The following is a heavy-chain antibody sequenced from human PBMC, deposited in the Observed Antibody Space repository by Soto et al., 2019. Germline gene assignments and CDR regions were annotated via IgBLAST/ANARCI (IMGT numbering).Heavy chain of an antibody. CDR2: IYYSGST. CDR1: GGSISSSSYY. CDR3: ARHNYPYSSSFNWFDP. D-gene: IGHD6-13*01. Sequence: QLQLQESGPGLVKPSETLSLTCTVSGGSISSSSYYWGWIRQPPGKGLEWIGSIYYSGSTYYNPSLKSRVTISVDTSKNQFSLKLSSVTAADTAVYYCARHNYPYSSSFNWFDPWGQGTLVTVSS. V-gene: IGHV4-39*01. J-gene: IGHJ5*02.